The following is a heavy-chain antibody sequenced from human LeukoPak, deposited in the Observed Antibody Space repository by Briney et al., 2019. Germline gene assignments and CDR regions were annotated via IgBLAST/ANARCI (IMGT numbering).Heavy chain of an antibody. CDR3: ARVRRLGGWFGELGYYYYGMDV. CDR1: GYTFTGYY. CDR2: IIPIFGTA. D-gene: IGHD3-10*01. Sequence: GASVKVSCKASGYTFTGYYMHWVRQAPGQGLEWMGGIIPIFGTANYAQKFQGRVTITADESTSTAYMELSSLRSEDTAVYYCARVRRLGGWFGELGYYYYGMDVWGKGTTVTVSS. J-gene: IGHJ6*04. V-gene: IGHV1-69*13.